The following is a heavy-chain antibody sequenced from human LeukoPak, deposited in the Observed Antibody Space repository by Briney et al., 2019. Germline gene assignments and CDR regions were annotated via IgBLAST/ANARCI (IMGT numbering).Heavy chain of an antibody. CDR3: ARLSNDYGDYEGHY. CDR2: VFYSGRT. CDR1: DGSIISSSYY. J-gene: IGHJ4*02. Sequence: SETLSLTCTVSDGSIISSSYYWGWIRQPPGKGLEWIGTVFYSGRTYYNSSLQSRVTISVDTSKNQFSLRLSSVTPADTAIYYCARLSNDYGDYEGHYWGQGTLVTVSP. V-gene: IGHV4-39*01. D-gene: IGHD4-17*01.